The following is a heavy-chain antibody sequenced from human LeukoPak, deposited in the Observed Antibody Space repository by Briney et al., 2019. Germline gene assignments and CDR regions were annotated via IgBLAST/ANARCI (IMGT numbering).Heavy chain of an antibody. D-gene: IGHD6-19*01. Sequence: SETLSLTCTVSGGSINSSYYYWGWIRQPPGKGLEWIGSIYYSGSTYYNPSLKSRVTISVDTSKNQFSLKLSSVTAADTAVYYCARAGNRIAVAGQYYYYYYMDVWGKGTTVTVSS. CDR2: IYYSGST. J-gene: IGHJ6*03. CDR1: GGSINSSYYY. CDR3: ARAGNRIAVAGQYYYYYYMDV. V-gene: IGHV4-39*07.